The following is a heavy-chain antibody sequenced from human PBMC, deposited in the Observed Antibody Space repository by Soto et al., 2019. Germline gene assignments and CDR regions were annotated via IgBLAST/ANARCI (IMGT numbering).Heavy chain of an antibody. Sequence: GGSLRLSCAASGFTFSSYAMSWVRQAPGKGLEWVSAISGSGGSTYYADSVKGRFTISRDNSKNTLYLQMNSLRAEDTAVYYCAKGLGATIFGVVIDFDYWGQGTLVNGSS. CDR1: GFTFSSYA. V-gene: IGHV3-23*01. J-gene: IGHJ4*02. D-gene: IGHD3-3*01. CDR3: AKGLGATIFGVVIDFDY. CDR2: ISGSGGST.